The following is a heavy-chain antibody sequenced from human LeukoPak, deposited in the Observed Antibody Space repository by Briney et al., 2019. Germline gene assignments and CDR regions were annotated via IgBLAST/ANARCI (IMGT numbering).Heavy chain of an antibody. J-gene: IGHJ4*02. CDR2: ISGSGSGT. Sequence: GGSLTLSCAASGFTFSNYVMNWVRQAPAKGLESVSGISGSGSGTYYADSLKGRVTISRDNSNNTFYLQMNSLRAEDTALYYCARGGPYHQTVGGALDYWGQGTPVTVSS. D-gene: IGHD1-26*01. CDR3: ARGGPYHQTVGGALDY. V-gene: IGHV3-23*01. CDR1: GFTFSNYV.